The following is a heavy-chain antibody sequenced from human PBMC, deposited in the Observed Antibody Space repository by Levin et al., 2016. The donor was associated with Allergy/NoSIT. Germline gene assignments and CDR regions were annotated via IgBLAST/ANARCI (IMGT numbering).Heavy chain of an antibody. CDR2: INPNSGGT. J-gene: IGHJ5*02. D-gene: IGHD6-19*01. CDR1: GYTFTGYY. Sequence: ASVKVSCKASGYTFTGYYMHWVRQAPGQGLEWMGWINPNSGGTNYAQKFQGRVTMTRDTSISTAYMELSRLRSDDTAVYYCARGIGIAVPGDWFDPWGQGTLVTVSS. CDR3: ARGIGIAVPGDWFDP. V-gene: IGHV1-2*02.